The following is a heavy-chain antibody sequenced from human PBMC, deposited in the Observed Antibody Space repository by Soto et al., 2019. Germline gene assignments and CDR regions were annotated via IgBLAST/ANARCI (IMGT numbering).Heavy chain of an antibody. CDR2: IIPILGIS. Sequence: QVHLVQSGAEVQKPGSSVKVSCKASGDTFNTYTINWVRQAPGQGLEWMGRIIPILGISYYAQNFQGRVTITADRSTSTANTEMTSLRSDDTAVYYCVRPGGQGKYQMDVWRQGTTVTVSS. J-gene: IGHJ6*02. CDR3: VRPGGQGKYQMDV. V-gene: IGHV1-69*02. CDR1: GDTFNTYT. D-gene: IGHD2-2*01.